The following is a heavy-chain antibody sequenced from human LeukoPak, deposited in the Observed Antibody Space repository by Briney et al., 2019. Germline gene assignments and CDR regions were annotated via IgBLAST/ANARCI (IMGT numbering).Heavy chain of an antibody. CDR1: GFSFRNYA. CDR2: INDRGDKT. J-gene: IGHJ4*02. V-gene: IGHV3-23*01. Sequence: GGSLRLSCAASGFSFRNYAMSWVRQAPGKGLEWVSVINDRGDKTYYTDSAKGRFTISRDNSRNTLYLQMNSLRAEDTAVYYCAKDEGRYFDWFFDYWGQGTLVTVSS. D-gene: IGHD3-9*01. CDR3: AKDEGRYFDWFFDY.